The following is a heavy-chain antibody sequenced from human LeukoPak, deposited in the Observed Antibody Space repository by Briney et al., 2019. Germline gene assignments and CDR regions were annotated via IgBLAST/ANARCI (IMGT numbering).Heavy chain of an antibody. V-gene: IGHV4-59*01. J-gene: IGHJ6*02. Sequence: SETLSLTCTVSGGSISSYYWSWIRQPPGKGLEWIGYIYYSGSTNYNPSIKSRVTISVDTSKNQFSLKLSSVTAADTAVYYCARTSDFWSGYYTYYYYYGMDVWGQGTTVTVSS. D-gene: IGHD3-3*01. CDR1: GGSISSYY. CDR2: IYYSGST. CDR3: ARTSDFWSGYYTYYYYYGMDV.